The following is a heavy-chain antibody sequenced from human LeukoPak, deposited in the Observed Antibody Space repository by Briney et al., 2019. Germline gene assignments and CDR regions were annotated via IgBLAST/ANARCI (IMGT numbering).Heavy chain of an antibody. CDR3: AREPPNSGYDYLDY. Sequence: SETLSLTCAVYGGSFSGYYWSWIRQPPGKGLEWIGEINHSGSTNYNPSLKSRVTISVDTSKNQFSLKLSSVTAADTAVYYCAREPPNSGYDYLDYWGQGTLVTVSS. CDR2: INHSGST. J-gene: IGHJ4*02. CDR1: GGSFSGYY. D-gene: IGHD5-12*01. V-gene: IGHV4-34*01.